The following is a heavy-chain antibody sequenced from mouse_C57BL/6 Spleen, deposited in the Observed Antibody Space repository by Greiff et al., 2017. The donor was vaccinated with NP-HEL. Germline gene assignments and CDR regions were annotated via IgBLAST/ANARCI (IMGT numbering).Heavy chain of an antibody. J-gene: IGHJ3*01. CDR1: GYTFTDYE. CDR2: IDPETGGT. D-gene: IGHD1-2*01. V-gene: IGHV1-15*01. CDR3: TRPRNYGFAY. Sequence: QVQLQQSGAELVRPGASVTLSCKASGYTFTDYEMHWVKQTPVHGLEWIGAIDPETGGTAYNQKFKGKAILTADKSSSTAYMELRSLTSEDSAVYYCTRPRNYGFAYWGQGTLVTVSA.